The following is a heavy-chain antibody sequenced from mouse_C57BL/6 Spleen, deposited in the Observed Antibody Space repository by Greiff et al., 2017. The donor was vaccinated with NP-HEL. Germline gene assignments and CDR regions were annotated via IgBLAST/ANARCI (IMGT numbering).Heavy chain of an antibody. CDR1: GYTFTDYN. J-gene: IGHJ1*03. D-gene: IGHD2-3*01. CDR3: ARGGYYRYWYFDV. V-gene: IGHV1-18*01. CDR2: INPNNGGT. Sequence: EVKLQESGPELVKPGASVKIPCKASGYTFTDYNMDWVKQSHGKSLEWIGDINPNNGGTIYNQKFKGKATLTVDKSSSTAYMELRSLTSEDTAVYYCARGGYYRYWYFDVWGTGTTVTVSS.